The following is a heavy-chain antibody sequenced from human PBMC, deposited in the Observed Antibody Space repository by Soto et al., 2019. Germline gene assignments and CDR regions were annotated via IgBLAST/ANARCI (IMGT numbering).Heavy chain of an antibody. D-gene: IGHD6-13*01. V-gene: IGHV4-59*01. CDR2: IYYSGST. Sequence: SETLSLTCTVSGGSISSYYWSWIRQPPGKGLEWSGYIYYSGSTNYNPSLMSRVTISVDTSKNQFSLKLSSVTAADTAVYYCARARGIAAAAYYYYGMDVWGQGTTVTVSS. CDR1: GGSISSYY. CDR3: ARARGIAAAAYYYYGMDV. J-gene: IGHJ6*02.